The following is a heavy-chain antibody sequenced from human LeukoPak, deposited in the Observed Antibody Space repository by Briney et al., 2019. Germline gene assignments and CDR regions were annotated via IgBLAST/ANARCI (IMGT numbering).Heavy chain of an antibody. CDR1: GGSISTFY. Sequence: SETLSLICTVSGGSISTFYWNWIRRPAGKGLEWIGRIHTSGSTKYNPSLKSRVTISVDKSNNQFSLKLNSVTAADTAMYYCARALPNTDNYNWAFDIWGQGTMVTVSS. CDR2: IHTSGST. V-gene: IGHV4-4*07. D-gene: IGHD5-24*01. J-gene: IGHJ3*02. CDR3: ARALPNTDNYNWAFDI.